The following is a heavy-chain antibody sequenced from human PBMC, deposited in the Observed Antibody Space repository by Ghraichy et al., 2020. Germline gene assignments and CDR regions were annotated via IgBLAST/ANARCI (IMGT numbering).Heavy chain of an antibody. J-gene: IGHJ4*02. V-gene: IGHV3-23*01. CDR1: GFTFSSYA. CDR2: ISGSGGST. Sequence: LSLTCAASGFTFSSYAMSWVRQAPGKGLEWVSAISGSGGSTYYADSVKGRFTISRDNSKNTLYLQMNSLRAEDTAVYYCAKGVGQQLTLLDYWGQGTLVTVSS. D-gene: IGHD6-13*01. CDR3: AKGVGQQLTLLDY.